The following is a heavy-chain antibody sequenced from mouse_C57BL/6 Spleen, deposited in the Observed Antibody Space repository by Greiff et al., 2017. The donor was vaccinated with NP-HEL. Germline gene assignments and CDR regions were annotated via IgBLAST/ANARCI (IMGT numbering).Heavy chain of an antibody. V-gene: IGHV1-82*01. J-gene: IGHJ2*01. CDR3: ASRGPHDY. Sequence: VQGVESGPELVKPGASVKISCKASGYAFSSSWMNWVKQRPGKGLEWIGRIYPGDGDTNYNGKFKGKATLTADKSSSTAYMQLSSLTSEDSAVYFCASRGPHDYWGQGTTLTVSS. D-gene: IGHD3-1*01. CDR2: IYPGDGDT. CDR1: GYAFSSSW.